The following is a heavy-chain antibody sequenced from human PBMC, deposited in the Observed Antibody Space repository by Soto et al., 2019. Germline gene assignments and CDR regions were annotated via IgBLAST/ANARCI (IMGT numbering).Heavy chain of an antibody. CDR3: AREGYYYDSSGYYYSLSFDY. J-gene: IGHJ4*02. CDR2: ISSSSSYI. CDR1: GFTFSSYS. Sequence: PGGSLRLSCAASGFTFSSYSMNWVRQAPGKGLEWVSSISSSSSYIYYADSVKGRFTISRDNAKNSLYLQMNSLRAEGTAVYYCAREGYYYDSSGYYYSLSFDYWGQGTLVTVSS. V-gene: IGHV3-21*01. D-gene: IGHD3-22*01.